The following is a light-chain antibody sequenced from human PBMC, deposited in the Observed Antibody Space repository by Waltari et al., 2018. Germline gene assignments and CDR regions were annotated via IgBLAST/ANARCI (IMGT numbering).Light chain of an antibody. J-gene: IGKJ2*01. CDR2: GAS. CDR3: QQYNSWPPYT. CDR1: QSVSSN. Sequence: EIVMTQSPATLSVSPGERATLSCRASQSVSSNLAWYQQKPGQAPRHLIYGASTRATGIPARFSGSGSGTEFTLTISSLQSEDFAVYYCQQYNSWPPYTFGQGTKVEIK. V-gene: IGKV3-15*01.